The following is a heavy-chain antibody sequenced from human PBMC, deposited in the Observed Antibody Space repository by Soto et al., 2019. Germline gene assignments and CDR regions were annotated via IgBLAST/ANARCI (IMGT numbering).Heavy chain of an antibody. CDR1: GGSISSGGYY. CDR2: IYYSGST. V-gene: IGHV4-31*03. CDR3: AREGLHCSGGTCYSKHPIPY. J-gene: IGHJ4*02. Sequence: PSETLFVTCTVSGGSISSGGYYWRWIRQHPGKGLEWIGYIYYSGSTYYNPSLRSRVSTSVDTSKNQFSLKLYSVTAAGTAVYYCAREGLHCSGGTCYSKHPIPYWGQGTLVTVSS. D-gene: IGHD2-15*01.